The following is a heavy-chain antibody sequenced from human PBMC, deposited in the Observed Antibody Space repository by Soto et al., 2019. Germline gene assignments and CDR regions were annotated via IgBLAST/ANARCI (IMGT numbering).Heavy chain of an antibody. CDR2: ISWNSGSI. CDR1: GFTFDDYA. V-gene: IGHV3-9*01. J-gene: IGHJ5*02. D-gene: IGHD6-13*01. CDR3: AKDKRSAPSSSWYP. Sequence: PGGSLRLSCAASGFTFDDYAMHWVRQAPGKGLEWVSGISWNSGSIGYADSVKGRFTISRDNAKNSLYLQMNSLRAEDTVLYYWAKDKRSAPSSSWYPWGQGTLVTVSS.